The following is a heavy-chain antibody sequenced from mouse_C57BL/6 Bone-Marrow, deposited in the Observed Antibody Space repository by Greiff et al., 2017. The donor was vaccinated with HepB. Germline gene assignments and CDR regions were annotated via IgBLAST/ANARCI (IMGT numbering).Heavy chain of an antibody. CDR3: ARHDYAYAMDY. J-gene: IGHJ4*01. V-gene: IGHV5-6*02. Sequence: DVMLVESGGDLVKPGGSLKLSCAASGFTFSSYGMSWVRQTPDKRLEWVATISSGGSYTYYPDSVKGRFTISRDNAKNTLYLQMSSLKSEDTAMYYFARHDYAYAMDYWGQGTSVTVSS. D-gene: IGHD2-4*01. CDR2: ISSGGSYT. CDR1: GFTFSSYG.